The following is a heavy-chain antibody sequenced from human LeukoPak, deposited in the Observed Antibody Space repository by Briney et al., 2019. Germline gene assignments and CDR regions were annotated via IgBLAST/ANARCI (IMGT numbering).Heavy chain of an antibody. D-gene: IGHD3-22*01. J-gene: IGHJ6*03. Sequence: GGSLRLSCAASGFTFSSYAMSWVRQAPGKGLEWVSAISGSGGSTYYADSVKGRFTISRDNSKNTLYLQMNSLRAEDTAVYYCAKRGSYDSSGYYYVRLTLYCMDVWGKGTTVTISS. CDR3: AKRGSYDSSGYYYVRLTLYCMDV. V-gene: IGHV3-23*01. CDR2: ISGSGGST. CDR1: GFTFSSYA.